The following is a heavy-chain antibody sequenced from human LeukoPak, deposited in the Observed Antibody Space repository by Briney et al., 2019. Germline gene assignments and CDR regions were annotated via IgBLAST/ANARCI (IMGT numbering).Heavy chain of an antibody. CDR1: GFTFSSYS. CDR2: ISSSSSYI. D-gene: IGHD2-15*01. CDR3: ARELRGYCSGGSCYSLYPYYYYYGMDV. Sequence: GGSLRLSCAASGFTFSSYSMNWVRQAPGKGLEWVSSISSSSSYIYYADSVKGRFTISRDNAKNSLYLQMNSLRAEDTAVYYCARELRGYCSGGSCYSLYPYYYYYGMDVWGKGTTITVSS. V-gene: IGHV3-21*01. J-gene: IGHJ6*04.